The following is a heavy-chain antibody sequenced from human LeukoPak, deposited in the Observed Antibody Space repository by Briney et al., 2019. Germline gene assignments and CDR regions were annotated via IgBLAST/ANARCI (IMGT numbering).Heavy chain of an antibody. CDR3: AKDSAWIQFDD. CDR2: LSPSGDKP. CDR1: EFAVSGHG. D-gene: IGHD5-18*01. V-gene: IGHV3-23*01. Sequence: PRGSLRPSCVTSEFAVSGHGVNWGGRAPGKKMKWVSGLSPSGDKPYYADSVKGRFTISRDNSKNTVYLQMNSLGAEDTAVYFCAKDSAWIQFDDWGQGTLVTVSS. J-gene: IGHJ4*02.